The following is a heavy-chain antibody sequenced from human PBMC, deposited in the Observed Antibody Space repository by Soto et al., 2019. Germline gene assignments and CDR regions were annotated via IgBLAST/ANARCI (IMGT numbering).Heavy chain of an antibody. J-gene: IGHJ3*02. CDR1: GGSISSYY. D-gene: IGHD6-19*01. CDR3: ARESRGIVVPDAFDI. V-gene: IGHV4-4*07. Sequence: KPSETLSLTCTVSGGSISSYYWSWIRQPAGKGLEWIGRIYTSGSTNYNPSLKSRVTMSVDTSKNQFSLKLSSVTAADTAVYYCARESRGIVVPDAFDIWGQGTMVTVSS. CDR2: IYTSGST.